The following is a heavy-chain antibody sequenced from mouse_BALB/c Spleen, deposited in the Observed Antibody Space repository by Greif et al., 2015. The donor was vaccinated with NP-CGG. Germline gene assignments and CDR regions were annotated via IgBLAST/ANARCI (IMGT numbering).Heavy chain of an antibody. CDR3: TRGGNLYAMDY. J-gene: IGHJ4*01. V-gene: IGHV1S81*02. CDR2: INPSNGGT. CDR1: GYTFTSYY. Sequence: VKLQESGAELVKPGASVKLSCKASGYTFTSYYMYWVKQRPGQGLEWIGGINPSNGGTNFNEKFKSKATLTVDKSSSTAYMQLSSLTSEDSAVYYCTRGGNLYAMDYWGQGTSVTVSS. D-gene: IGHD2-1*01.